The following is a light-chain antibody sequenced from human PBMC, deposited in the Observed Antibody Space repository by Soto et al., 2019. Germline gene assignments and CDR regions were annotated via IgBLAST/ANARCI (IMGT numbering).Light chain of an antibody. CDR2: AVS. V-gene: IGLV2-23*02. J-gene: IGLJ1*01. Sequence: QSVLTQPASVSGSPGQSITISCSGTSSDIGSYNHVAWYQQFPGKSPKLMIYAVSDRPPGVSDRFSGSKSGNTASLTISGSQAEGEANYYCCLYGGSGLYVFGTGTKVTVL. CDR1: SSDIGSYNH. CDR3: CLYGGSGLYV.